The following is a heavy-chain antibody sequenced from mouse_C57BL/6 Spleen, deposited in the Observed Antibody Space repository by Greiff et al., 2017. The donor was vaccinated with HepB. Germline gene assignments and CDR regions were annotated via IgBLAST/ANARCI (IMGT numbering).Heavy chain of an antibody. CDR3: ARSGYYGSSYPFAY. CDR2: INPNNGGT. CDR1: GYTFTDYN. J-gene: IGHJ3*01. V-gene: IGHV1-22*01. D-gene: IGHD1-1*01. Sequence: DVKLQESGPELVKPGASVKMSCKASGYTFTDYNMHWVKQSHGKSLEWIGYINPNNGGTSYNQKFKGKATLTVNKSSSTAYMELRSLTSEDSAVYYCARSGYYGSSYPFAYWGQGTLVTVSA.